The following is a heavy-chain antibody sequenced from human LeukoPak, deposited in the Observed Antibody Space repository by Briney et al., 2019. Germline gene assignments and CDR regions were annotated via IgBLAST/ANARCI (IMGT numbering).Heavy chain of an antibody. J-gene: IGHJ4*02. D-gene: IGHD3-22*01. CDR3: TTVTVSLYYYDSSGQGFSDY. Sequence: KPGGSLRLSCAASGFTFSNAWMSSVRQAPGKGLEWVGRIKSKTDGGTTDYAAPVKGRFTISRDDSKNTLYLQMNSLKTEDTAVYYCTTVTVSLYYYDSSGQGFSDYWGQGTLVTVPS. V-gene: IGHV3-15*01. CDR2: IKSKTDGGTT. CDR1: GFTFSNAW.